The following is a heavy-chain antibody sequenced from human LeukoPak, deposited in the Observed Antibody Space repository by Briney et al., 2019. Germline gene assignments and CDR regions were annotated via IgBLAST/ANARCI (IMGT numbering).Heavy chain of an antibody. D-gene: IGHD3-16*01. J-gene: IGHJ4*02. CDR3: AKDNRGYFDF. CDR2: ISYNGRNN. V-gene: IGHV3-30*18. Sequence: PGGSLRLSCAASGCTFSSYAMSWVRQAPGKGLEWVAFISYNGRNNYYADSVKGRFTISRDNSKNTLYLQVSSLRTEDTAVYFCAKDNRGYFDFWGQGTLVTVSS. CDR1: GCTFSSYA.